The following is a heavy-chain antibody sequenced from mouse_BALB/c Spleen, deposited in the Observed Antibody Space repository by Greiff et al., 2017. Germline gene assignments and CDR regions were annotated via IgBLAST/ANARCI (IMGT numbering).Heavy chain of an antibody. CDR1: GYTFTSYW. CDR2: IYPSDSYT. V-gene: IGHV1-69*02. D-gene: IGHD2-1*01. J-gene: IGHJ4*01. CDR3: TRGWDGNYYAMDY. Sequence: QVQLQQPGAELVRPGASVKLSCKASGYTFTSYWINWVKQRPGQGLEWIGNIYPSDSYTNYNQKFKDKATLTVDKSSSTAYMQLSSPTSEDSAVYYCTRGWDGNYYAMDYWGQGTSVTVSS.